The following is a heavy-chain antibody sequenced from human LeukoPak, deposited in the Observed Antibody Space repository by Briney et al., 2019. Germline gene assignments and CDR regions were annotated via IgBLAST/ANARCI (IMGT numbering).Heavy chain of an antibody. CDR1: GFTFSSYD. V-gene: IGHV3-33*03. J-gene: IGHJ4*02. CDR3: ATDSGSSYGSSNY. Sequence: GGSLRPSCAASGFTFSSYDIHWVRQAPGKGLEWVTIILYDGSNKYYADSVKGRFTISRDNAKNSLYLQMNSLRAEDTAVYYCATDSGSSYGSSNYWGQGTLVTVSS. CDR2: ILYDGSNK. D-gene: IGHD5-18*01.